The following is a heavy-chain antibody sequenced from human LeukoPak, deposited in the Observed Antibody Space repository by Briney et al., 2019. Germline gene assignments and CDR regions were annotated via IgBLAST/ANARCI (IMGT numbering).Heavy chain of an antibody. D-gene: IGHD3-10*01. CDR1: GFTFSSYA. Sequence: RPGGSLRLSCAASGFTFSSYAMNWVRQAPGKGLEWVSTISGSGGSKHYADSVEGRFTISRDNSKNTVYLQMNSLRAKDTAIYYCAKLTSASGAYGVDVWGQGTTVTVSS. J-gene: IGHJ6*02. CDR2: ISGSGGSK. CDR3: AKLTSASGAYGVDV. V-gene: IGHV3-23*01.